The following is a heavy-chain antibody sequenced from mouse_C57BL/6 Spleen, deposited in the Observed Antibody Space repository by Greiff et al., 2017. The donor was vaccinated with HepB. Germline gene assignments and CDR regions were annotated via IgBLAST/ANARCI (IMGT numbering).Heavy chain of an antibody. CDR3: ERHRSNYEAMDY. V-gene: IGHV5-9*01. D-gene: IGHD2-5*01. J-gene: IGHJ4*01. CDR1: GFTFSSYT. Sequence: EVKLVESGGGLVKPGGSLKLSCAASGFTFSSYTMSWVRQTPEKRLEWVATISGSGGNTYYPDSVKGRFTISRDNAKNTLYLHMSSLRSEDTALYYCERHRSNYEAMDYWGQGTSVTVSS. CDR2: ISGSGGNT.